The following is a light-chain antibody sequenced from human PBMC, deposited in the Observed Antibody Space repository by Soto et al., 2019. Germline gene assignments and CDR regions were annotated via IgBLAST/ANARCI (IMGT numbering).Light chain of an antibody. CDR3: QQGGNWPLT. J-gene: IGKJ5*01. V-gene: IGKV3-11*01. CDR2: DAS. Sequence: EIVLTQPPATLSLSPGERATLSCRASQSVSSYLAWYQQKPGQAPRLLIYDASNRATGIPARFSGSGSGTDFTLTISYLEPEDFAIYYCQQGGNWPLTFGQGTRLEIK. CDR1: QSVSSY.